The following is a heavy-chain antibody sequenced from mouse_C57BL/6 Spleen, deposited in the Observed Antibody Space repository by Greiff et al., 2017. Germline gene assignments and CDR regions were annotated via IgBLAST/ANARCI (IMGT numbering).Heavy chain of an antibody. D-gene: IGHD4-1*01. CDR2: IYPGDGDT. CDR1: GYTFSSSW. CDR3: ANWEDY. Sequence: QVQLQQSGPELVKPGASVKISCKASGYTFSSSWMNWVKQRPGKGLEWIGRIYPGDGDTNYNGKFKGKATLTADKSSSTAYMQLSSLTSEDSAVYFCANWEDYWGQGTTLTVSS. J-gene: IGHJ2*01. V-gene: IGHV1-82*01.